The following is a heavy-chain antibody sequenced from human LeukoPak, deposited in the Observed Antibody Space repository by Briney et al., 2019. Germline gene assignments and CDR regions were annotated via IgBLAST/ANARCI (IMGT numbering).Heavy chain of an antibody. Sequence: ASVKVSCKASGYTFTGYYMHWVRQAPGQGLEWVGWINPNSGGTNYAQKFQGRVTMTRDTSISTAYMELSSLRSEDTAVYYCARWGYSYGNIYDYWGQGTLVTVSS. D-gene: IGHD5-18*01. J-gene: IGHJ4*02. V-gene: IGHV1-2*02. CDR2: INPNSGGT. CDR1: GYTFTGYY. CDR3: ARWGYSYGNIYDY.